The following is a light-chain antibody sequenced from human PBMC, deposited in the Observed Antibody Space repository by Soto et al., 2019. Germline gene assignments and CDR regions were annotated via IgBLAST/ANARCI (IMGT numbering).Light chain of an antibody. Sequence: QSVLTQPPSASGTPGQRVTISCSGSNSNIESFYVYWFQQLPGTAPKLLMYRNNQRPSGVPDRFSGSKSGTSASLAISGLRSEDEAYYFCSSFTSRDTLVFCGGTKVTVL. J-gene: IGLJ3*02. CDR1: NSNIESFY. V-gene: IGLV1-47*01. CDR3: SSFTSRDTLV. CDR2: RNN.